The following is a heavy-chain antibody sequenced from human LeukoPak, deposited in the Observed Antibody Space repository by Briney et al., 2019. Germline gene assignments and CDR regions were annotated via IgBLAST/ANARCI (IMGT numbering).Heavy chain of an antibody. V-gene: IGHV3-30-3*01. CDR2: ISDDGSNK. Sequence: GGSLRLSCAASGFTFSTYAMHWIRQAPGKGLDWVAVISDDGSNKYYADSVKGRFIISRDNSRSTLYPQMNSLRAEDTAVYYCVRSGFDSWGQGTLVTVSS. CDR3: VRSGFDS. D-gene: IGHD3-10*01. J-gene: IGHJ4*02. CDR1: GFTFSTYA.